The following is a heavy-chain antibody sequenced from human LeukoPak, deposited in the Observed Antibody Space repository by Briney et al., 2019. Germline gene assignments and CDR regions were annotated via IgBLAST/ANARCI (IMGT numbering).Heavy chain of an antibody. D-gene: IGHD3-16*02. Sequence: GGSLRLSCAASGFTVSSNYMSWVRQAPGKGLEWVSVIYSGGSTYYADSVKGRFTISRDNSKNTLYLQMNSLRAEDTAVYYCARDGVGEGLRLGELSLSFDYWGQGTLVTVSS. CDR2: IYSGGST. CDR1: GFTVSSNY. V-gene: IGHV3-66*01. CDR3: ARDGVGEGLRLGELSLSFDY. J-gene: IGHJ4*02.